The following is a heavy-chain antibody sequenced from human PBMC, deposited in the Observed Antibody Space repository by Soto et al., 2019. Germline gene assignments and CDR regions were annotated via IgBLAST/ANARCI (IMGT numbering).Heavy chain of an antibody. CDR3: VRGSQDSYPGSRIFDF. Sequence: HPGGPLRLSSVASGITFGRRAMSWVRQAPGEGLGWVSTITDNGGDSKSADSVRGRFTISRDNSKKILYLQMSNLRAEDSAVYYCVRGSQDSYPGSRIFDFWGRGTLVTVSS. CDR1: GITFGRRA. D-gene: IGHD3-10*01. J-gene: IGHJ4*02. V-gene: IGHV3-23*01. CDR2: ITDNGGDS.